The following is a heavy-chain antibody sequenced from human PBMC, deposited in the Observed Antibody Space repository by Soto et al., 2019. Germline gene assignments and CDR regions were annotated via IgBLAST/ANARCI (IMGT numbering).Heavy chain of an antibody. CDR1: GGSINNYY. CDR3: AGDIRSGSYRFDY. Sequence: SETLSLTCTVSGGSINNYYWSWIRQPPGKGLEWIGYIYYSGSTIYNPSLKSRVTISVDTSKNQFSLKLSSVTAADSAVYYCAGDIRSGSYRFDYWGQGTLVTVSS. D-gene: IGHD1-26*01. CDR2: IYYSGST. V-gene: IGHV4-59*08. J-gene: IGHJ4*02.